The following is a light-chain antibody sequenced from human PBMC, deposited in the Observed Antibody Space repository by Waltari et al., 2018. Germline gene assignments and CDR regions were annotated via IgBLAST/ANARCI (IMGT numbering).Light chain of an antibody. Sequence: QSALPQPASVSGSPGQSITISCTAPRSEVDILHLVSWYHLHPGGNPKLLIYEITKRASWVSIRFSGSKSGNTVSLTISGRQAEDESDYFCCTFAGYGIYVFGTGTQVSVL. CDR1: RSEVDILHL. V-gene: IGLV2-23*02. J-gene: IGLJ1*01. CDR3: CTFAGYGIYV. CDR2: EIT.